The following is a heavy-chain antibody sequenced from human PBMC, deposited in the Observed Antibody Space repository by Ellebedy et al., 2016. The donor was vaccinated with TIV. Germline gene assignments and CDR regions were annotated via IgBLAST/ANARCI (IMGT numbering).Heavy chain of an antibody. Sequence: GESLKISXAASGFTVSSNYMSWVRQAPGKGLEWVSVIYSGGSTYYADSVKGRFTISRDNSKNTLYLQMNSLRAEDTAVYYCAKANGSGFDYWGQGTLVTVSS. J-gene: IGHJ4*02. CDR2: IYSGGST. D-gene: IGHD3-10*01. V-gene: IGHV3-53*01. CDR1: GFTVSSNY. CDR3: AKANGSGFDY.